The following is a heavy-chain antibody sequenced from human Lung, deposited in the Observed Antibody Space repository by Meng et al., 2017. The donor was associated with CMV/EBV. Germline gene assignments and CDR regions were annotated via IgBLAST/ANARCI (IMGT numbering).Heavy chain of an antibody. CDR2: TTIESSYI. J-gene: IGHJ6*04. V-gene: IGHV3-21*01. Sequence: GEXXKISCAASGFTFSYYTMNWVGQAPGKGLEWVASTTIESSYIFYADSVKGRFTFSRDNAKNSLYLQMNSLRAEDTAVYYCARILEHGGELPITPLDYYGMDVWXKGTTVTVSS. CDR3: ARILEHGGELPITPLDYYGMDV. D-gene: IGHD3-10*01. CDR1: GFTFSYYT.